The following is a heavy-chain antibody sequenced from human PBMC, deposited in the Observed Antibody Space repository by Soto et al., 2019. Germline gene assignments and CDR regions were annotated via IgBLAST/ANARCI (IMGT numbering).Heavy chain of an antibody. V-gene: IGHV3-23*01. D-gene: IGHD4-17*01. J-gene: IGHJ3*02. Sequence: EVQVLESGGGLVQPGGSLRLSCVASEFTFSTYAMTWVRQAPGEGLEWVSSITGSGGGASYSDSVKGRFTISRDNSKNTLNLRMNSLRVEDTAQYCCMRDPNGDYIGDFDSWGQGIMVTVSS. CDR3: MRDPNGDYIGDFDS. CDR1: EFTFSTYA. CDR2: ITGSGGGA.